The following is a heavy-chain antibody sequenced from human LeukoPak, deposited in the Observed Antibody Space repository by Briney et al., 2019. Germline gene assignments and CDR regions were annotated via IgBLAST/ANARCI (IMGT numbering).Heavy chain of an antibody. CDR3: AKEVIAAAGRGTNWFDP. D-gene: IGHD6-13*01. J-gene: IGHJ5*02. CDR1: GFTFSSYG. CDR2: ISYDGSNK. V-gene: IGHV3-30*18. Sequence: HPGGSPRLSCAASGFTFSSYGMHWVRQAPGKGLEWVAVISYDGSNKYYADSVKGRFTISRDNSKNTLYLQMNSLRAEDTAVYYCAKEVIAAAGRGTNWFDPWGQGTLVTAAS.